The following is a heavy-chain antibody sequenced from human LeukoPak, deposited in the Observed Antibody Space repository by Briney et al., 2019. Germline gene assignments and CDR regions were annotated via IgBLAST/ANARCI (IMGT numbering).Heavy chain of an antibody. CDR1: GYTFTSYG. Sequence: ASVTVSCKASGYTFTSYGISWVRQAPGQGLEWMGWISAYNGNTNYAQKLQGRVTMTTDTSTSTAYMELRSLRSDDTAVYYCARGATDQYYYDSSGYYPAEYFQHWGRGTLVTVSS. CDR3: ARGATDQYYYDSSGYYPAEYFQH. D-gene: IGHD3-22*01. CDR2: ISAYNGNT. J-gene: IGHJ1*01. V-gene: IGHV1-18*01.